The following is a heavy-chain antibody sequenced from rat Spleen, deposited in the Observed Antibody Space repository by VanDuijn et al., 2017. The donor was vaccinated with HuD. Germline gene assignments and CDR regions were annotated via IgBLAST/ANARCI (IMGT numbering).Heavy chain of an antibody. J-gene: IGHJ2*01. V-gene: IGHV2-43*01. CDR1: GFSLTNYH. CDR3: ARDTYLGYNFDY. D-gene: IGHD1-9*01. Sequence: QVQLKESGPGLVQPSQTLSLTCTVSGFSLTNYHVNWVRQLPGKGLEWLGVMWTGGGTAYNSLLKSRLNIHRDTSKSQLFLEMNSLQTEDTATYDCARDTYLGYNFDYWGQGVMVTVSS. CDR2: MWTGGGT.